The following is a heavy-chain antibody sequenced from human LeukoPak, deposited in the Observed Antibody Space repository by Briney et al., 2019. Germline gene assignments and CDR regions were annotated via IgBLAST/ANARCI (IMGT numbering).Heavy chain of an antibody. D-gene: IGHD3-10*01. CDR2: IFHSGST. J-gene: IGHJ4*02. CDR3: ARRAGYGSGSYY. V-gene: IGHV4-59*08. Sequence: SETLSLTCTVSGGSISSYYWSWIRQRPGKGLEWIGYIFHSGSTNYNPSLKSRVTISADTSKNQFSLKLSSVTAADTAVYYCARRAGYGSGSYYWGQGTLVTVSS. CDR1: GGSISSYY.